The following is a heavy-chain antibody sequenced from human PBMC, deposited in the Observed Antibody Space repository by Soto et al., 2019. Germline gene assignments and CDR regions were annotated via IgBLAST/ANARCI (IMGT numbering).Heavy chain of an antibody. CDR3: ARFYDSSGYLSDGMRYYGMDV. CDR1: GGTFSSYA. D-gene: IGHD3-22*01. CDR2: IIPIFGTA. J-gene: IGHJ6*02. Sequence: GASVKVSCKASGGTFSSYAISWVRQAPGQGLEWMGGIIPIFGTANYAQKFQGRVTITADESTSTAYMELSSLRSEDTAVYYCARFYDSSGYLSDGMRYYGMDVWGQGTTVTAP. V-gene: IGHV1-69*13.